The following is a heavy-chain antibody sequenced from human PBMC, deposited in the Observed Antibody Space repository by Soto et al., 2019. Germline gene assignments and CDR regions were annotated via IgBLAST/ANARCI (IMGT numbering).Heavy chain of an antibody. CDR1: GYTFTSYG. D-gene: IGHD3-3*01. CDR2: ISAYNGNT. J-gene: IGHJ5*02. Sequence: ASVKVSCKASGYTFTSYGISWVRQALGQGLEWMGWISAYNGNTNYAQKLQGRVTMTTDTSTSTAYMELRSLRSDDTAVYYCARDGDTITIFGVAPSWFDPWGQGTLVTVSS. V-gene: IGHV1-18*01. CDR3: ARDGDTITIFGVAPSWFDP.